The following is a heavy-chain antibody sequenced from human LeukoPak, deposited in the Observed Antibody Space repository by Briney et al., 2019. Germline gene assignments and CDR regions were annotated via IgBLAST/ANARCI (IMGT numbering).Heavy chain of an antibody. CDR2: VNSDGSST. CDR3: ARGSTQYSSGWYGLDY. CDR1: GFTFSSYW. V-gene: IGHV3-74*01. Sequence: GGSLRLSCAASGFTFSSYWVHWVRQAPGKGLVWVSRVNSDGSSTTYADSVKGRFTISRDNAKNTLYLQMNSLRAEDTAVYYCARGSTQYSSGWYGLDYWGQGTLVTVSS. D-gene: IGHD6-19*01. J-gene: IGHJ4*02.